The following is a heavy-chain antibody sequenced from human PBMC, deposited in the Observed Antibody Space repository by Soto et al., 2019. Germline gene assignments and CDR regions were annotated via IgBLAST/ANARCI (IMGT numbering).Heavy chain of an antibody. CDR1: GGSISSGGYY. J-gene: IGHJ4*02. Sequence: SETLSLTCTVSGGSISSGGYYWSWIRQHPGKGLEWIGYIYYSGSTYYNPSLKSRVTISVDTSKNQFSLKLSSVTAADTAVYYCARSLIGVVVPAAINYFDYWGQGTLVTVSS. D-gene: IGHD2-2*01. V-gene: IGHV4-31*03. CDR3: ARSLIGVVVPAAINYFDY. CDR2: IYYSGST.